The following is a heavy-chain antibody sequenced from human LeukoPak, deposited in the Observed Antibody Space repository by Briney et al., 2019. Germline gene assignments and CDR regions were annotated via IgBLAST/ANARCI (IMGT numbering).Heavy chain of an antibody. J-gene: IGHJ4*02. D-gene: IGHD6-19*01. V-gene: IGHV4-34*01. CDR3: ARAQWLVLGD. CDR2: INHSGST. CDR1: GGSFSGYY. Sequence: SETLSLTCAVYGGSFSGYYWSWIRQPPGKGLEWIGEINHSGSTNYNPSLKSRVTISVDTSKNQFSLKLSSVTAADTAVYYRARAQWLVLGDWGQGTLVTVSS.